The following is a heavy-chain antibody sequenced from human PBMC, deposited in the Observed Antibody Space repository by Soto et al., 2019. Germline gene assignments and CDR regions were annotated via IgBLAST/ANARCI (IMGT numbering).Heavy chain of an antibody. CDR3: ARGGSGGYSSGWYGRSHYYYYMDV. CDR2: INHSGST. D-gene: IGHD6-19*01. V-gene: IGHV4-34*01. Sequence: SETLSLTCAVYGGSFSGYYWSWIRQPPGKGLEWIGEINHSGSTNYNPSLKSRVTISVDTSKNQFSLKLSSVTAADTAVYYCARGGSGGYSSGWYGRSHYYYYMDVWGKGTTVTVSS. CDR1: GGSFSGYY. J-gene: IGHJ6*03.